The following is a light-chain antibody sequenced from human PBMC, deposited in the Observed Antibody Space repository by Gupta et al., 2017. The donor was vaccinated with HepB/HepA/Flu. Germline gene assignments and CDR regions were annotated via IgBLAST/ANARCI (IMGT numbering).Light chain of an antibody. V-gene: IGLV3-19*01. CDR2: GKN. CDR1: SLRSYY. CDR3: NCRDSSGNQLG. Sequence: VSVALGQTVRITCQGDSLRSYYASWYQQKPGQAPVLVIYGKNNRPSGIPDRFSGSSSGNTASLTITGAKAEDEADSYGNCRDSSGNQLGFGGGTKLTVL. J-gene: IGLJ2*01.